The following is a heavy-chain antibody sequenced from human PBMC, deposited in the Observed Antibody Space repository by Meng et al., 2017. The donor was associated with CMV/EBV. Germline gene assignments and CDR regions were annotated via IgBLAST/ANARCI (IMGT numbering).Heavy chain of an antibody. CDR3: ARAYDYGDYDSCYFDY. V-gene: IGHV3-53*01. J-gene: IGHJ4*02. D-gene: IGHD4-17*01. CDR1: GFAVSGNY. CDR2: IYSGDST. Sequence: ETLSLTCAASGFAVSGNYMSWVRQAPGKGLQWVSVIYSGDSTYYADSVKGRFTISRDNSKNTLYLQMNSLRAEDTAVYYCARAYDYGDYDSCYFDYWGQGTLVTVSS.